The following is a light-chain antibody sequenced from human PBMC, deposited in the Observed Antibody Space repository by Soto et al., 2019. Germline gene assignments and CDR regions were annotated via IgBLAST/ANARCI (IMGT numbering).Light chain of an antibody. CDR3: QQYGSSLIT. V-gene: IGKV3-20*01. J-gene: IGKJ5*01. CDR1: QSVSNNY. Sequence: VVTQSPGTLSLSPGERATLSCRASQSVSNNYLAWYQQKPGQAPRLLIYGASSRATGFPDRFSGSGSGTDFTLTTSRLEPEDFAVYYCQQYGSSLITFGQGTRLEIK. CDR2: GAS.